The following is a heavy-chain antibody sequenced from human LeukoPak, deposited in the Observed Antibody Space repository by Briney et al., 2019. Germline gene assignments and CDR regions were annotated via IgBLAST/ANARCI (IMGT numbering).Heavy chain of an antibody. V-gene: IGHV3-23*01. Sequence: SXXLSCAXXXXXXXXXAMXXVXXXPXXGXXXXXAISGSGGSTYYADSVKGRFTISRDNSKNTLYLQMNSLRAEDTAVYYCAKGFGTAVALFDYWGQGTLVTVSS. J-gene: IGHJ4*02. CDR3: AKGFGTAVALFDY. CDR2: ISGSGGST. D-gene: IGHD6-19*01. CDR1: XXXXXXXA.